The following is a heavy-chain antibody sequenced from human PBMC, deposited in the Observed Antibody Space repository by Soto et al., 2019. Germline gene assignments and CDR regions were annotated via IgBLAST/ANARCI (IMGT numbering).Heavy chain of an antibody. D-gene: IGHD3-10*01. Sequence: PGGSLRLSCAASGFTFSSYAMHWVRQAPGKGLEWVAVISYDGSNKYYADSVKGRFTISRDNSKNTLYLQMNSLRAEDTAVYYCATYYGSGSYFPDHYYYGMDVWGQGTTVTVSS. CDR3: ATYYGSGSYFPDHYYYGMDV. J-gene: IGHJ6*02. CDR2: ISYDGSNK. V-gene: IGHV3-30-3*01. CDR1: GFTFSSYA.